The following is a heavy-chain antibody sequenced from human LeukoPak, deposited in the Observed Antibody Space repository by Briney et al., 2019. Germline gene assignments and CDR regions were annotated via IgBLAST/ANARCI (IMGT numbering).Heavy chain of an antibody. V-gene: IGHV4-59*01. J-gene: IGHJ4*02. D-gene: IGHD2-21*02. CDR3: ARGDSCGGDSCFDH. CDR1: GGSISGFR. CDR2: ISSSGST. Sequence: SETLSLTCTVSGGSISGFRWSWIRQPPGKGLEWIAYISSSGSTNYNPSLRSRVTISLDTYKKHFSLNLTSVTAADTALYLCARGDSCGGDSCFDHWGQGTLVIVSS.